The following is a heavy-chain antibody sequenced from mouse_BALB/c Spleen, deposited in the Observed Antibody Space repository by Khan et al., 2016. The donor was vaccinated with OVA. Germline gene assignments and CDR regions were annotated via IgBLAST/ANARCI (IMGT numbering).Heavy chain of an antibody. Sequence: QVQLQQSGAELAKPGASVKMSCKASGYTFTSYWMHWIKQRPGQGLEWIGYINPTSGYTDYNQKFKDKATLTADKSSSTAYMQLNSLTSDDSAVYYGARDRIDYWGQGTTLTVSS. V-gene: IGHV1-7*01. J-gene: IGHJ2*01. CDR3: ARDRIDY. CDR1: GYTFTSYW. CDR2: INPTSGYT.